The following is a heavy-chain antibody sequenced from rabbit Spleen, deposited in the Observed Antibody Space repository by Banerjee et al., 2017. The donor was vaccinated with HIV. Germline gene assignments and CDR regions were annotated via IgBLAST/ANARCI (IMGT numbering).Heavy chain of an antibody. CDR2: IYAAGSGVT. V-gene: IGHV1S40*01. CDR3: ARDAGSGAYIDGYFNL. Sequence: QSLEESGGDLVKPGASLTLTCTASGFSFSSSYWICWVRQAPGKGLEWIACIYAAGSGVTDYAIWATGRFTISKTSSPSLTLQMTSLTVADTATYFCARDAGSGAYIDGYFNLWGPGTLVTVS. CDR1: GFSFSSSYW. J-gene: IGHJ4*01. D-gene: IGHD8-1*01.